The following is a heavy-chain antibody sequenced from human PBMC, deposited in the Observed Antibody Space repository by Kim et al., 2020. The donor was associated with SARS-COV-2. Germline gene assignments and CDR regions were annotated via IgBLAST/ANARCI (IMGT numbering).Heavy chain of an antibody. CDR2: ISGSGGST. CDR1: GFTFSSYA. V-gene: IGHV3-23*01. J-gene: IGHJ6*02. Sequence: GGSLRLSCAASGFTFSSYAMSWVRQAPGKGLEWVSAISGSGGSTYYADSVKGRFTISRDNSKNTLYLQMNSLRAEDTAVYYCAKEGGSGSYGYYYYYYGMDVWGQGTTVTVSS. CDR3: AKEGGSGSYGYYYYYYGMDV. D-gene: IGHD3-10*01.